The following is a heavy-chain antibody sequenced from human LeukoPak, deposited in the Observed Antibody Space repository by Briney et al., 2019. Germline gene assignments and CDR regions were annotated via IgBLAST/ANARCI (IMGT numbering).Heavy chain of an antibody. Sequence: GGSLRLSCAASGFTFSTYWMSWVRQAPGKGLEWVANIKEDGSEQYYVDSVKGRFTISRDNAKNSLYLQMNSLRAEDTAVYYCTREGYTSTWYGAFDYWGQGTLVTVSS. CDR2: IKEDGSEQ. J-gene: IGHJ4*02. CDR3: TREGYTSTWYGAFDY. V-gene: IGHV3-7*04. D-gene: IGHD6-13*01. CDR1: GFTFSTYW.